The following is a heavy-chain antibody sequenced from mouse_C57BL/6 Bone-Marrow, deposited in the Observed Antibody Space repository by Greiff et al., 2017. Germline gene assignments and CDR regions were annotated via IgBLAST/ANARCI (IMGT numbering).Heavy chain of an antibody. CDR3: AVFITTRDFDY. CDR2: ISSGGSYT. J-gene: IGHJ2*01. D-gene: IGHD1-1*01. V-gene: IGHV5-6*02. Sequence: DVKLVESGGDLVKPGGSLKLSCAASGFTFSSYGMSWVRQTPDKRLEWVATISSGGSYTYYPDSVKGRFTISRDNAKNTLYLQMSSLKSEDTAMYYCAVFITTRDFDYWGQGTTLTVSS. CDR1: GFTFSSYG.